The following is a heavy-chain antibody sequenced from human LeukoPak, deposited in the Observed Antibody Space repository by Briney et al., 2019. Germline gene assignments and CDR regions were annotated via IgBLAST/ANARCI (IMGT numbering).Heavy chain of an antibody. Sequence: GASVKVSCKDSGYTFTSYGISWVRQAPGQGLEWMGWISAYNGNTNYAQKLQGRVTMTTDTSTSTAYMELRSLRSDDTAVYYCARDLQWELLTLYYYYYGMDVWGQGTTVTVSS. CDR1: GYTFTSYG. J-gene: IGHJ6*02. V-gene: IGHV1-18*01. D-gene: IGHD1-26*01. CDR3: ARDLQWELLTLYYYYYGMDV. CDR2: ISAYNGNT.